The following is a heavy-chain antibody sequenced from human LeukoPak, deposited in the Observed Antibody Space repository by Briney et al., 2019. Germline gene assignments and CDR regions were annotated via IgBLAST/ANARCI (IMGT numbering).Heavy chain of an antibody. CDR1: GDSISSSSYY. Sequence: PSETLSLTCTVSGDSISSSSYYWGWIRQPPGKGLEWIGTIYYSGTTYYNPSLKSRVTISLDTSKNQFSLKLTSVTAADTAVYYCAATYFYDGGGYYNFRYWGQGTLVTVSS. D-gene: IGHD3-22*01. J-gene: IGHJ4*02. CDR3: AATYFYDGGGYYNFRY. CDR2: IYYSGTT. V-gene: IGHV4-39*01.